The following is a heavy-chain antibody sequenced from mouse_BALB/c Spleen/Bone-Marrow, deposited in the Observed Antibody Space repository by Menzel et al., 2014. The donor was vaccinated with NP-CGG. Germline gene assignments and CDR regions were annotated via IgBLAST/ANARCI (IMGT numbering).Heavy chain of an antibody. J-gene: IGHJ4*01. CDR1: GYSFITYW. CDR3: ARGHYSMDY. CDR2: IHPSDSET. Sequence: LVESGAELVRPGASVKLSCKASGYSFITYWTNWLKQRPGEGLEWIGMIHPSDSETRLNQKFNDKATLTVDESSSIVYMQLSSPTSEDSAVYYCARGHYSMDYWGQGTSVIVSS. V-gene: IGHV1-61*01.